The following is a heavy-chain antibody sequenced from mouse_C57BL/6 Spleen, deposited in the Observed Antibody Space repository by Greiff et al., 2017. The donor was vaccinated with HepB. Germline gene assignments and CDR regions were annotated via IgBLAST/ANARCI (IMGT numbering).Heavy chain of an antibody. CDR2: INPSTGGT. V-gene: IGHV1-42*01. CDR1: GYSFTGYY. Sequence: EVQLQQSGPELVKPGASVKISCKASGYSFTGYYMNWVKQSPEKSLEWIGEINPSTGGTTYNQKFKAKATLTVDKSSSTAYMQLKSLTSEDSAVSFCARRYYGSSYDYFDYWGQGTPLTVSS. J-gene: IGHJ2*01. CDR3: ARRYYGSSYDYFDY. D-gene: IGHD1-1*01.